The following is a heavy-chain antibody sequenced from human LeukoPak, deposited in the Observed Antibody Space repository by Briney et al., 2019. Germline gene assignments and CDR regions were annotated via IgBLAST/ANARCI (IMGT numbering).Heavy chain of an antibody. Sequence: GGSLRLSCAASGFTFSSYAMSWVRQAPGKGLEWVSAISGSGGSTYYADSVKGRFTISRDNSKNTLYLQMNSLRAEDTAVYYCAKEAVKGYSSSVGLTDYWGQGTLVIVSS. CDR1: GFTFSSYA. CDR3: AKEAVKGYSSSVGLTDY. D-gene: IGHD6-13*01. V-gene: IGHV3-23*01. CDR2: ISGSGGST. J-gene: IGHJ4*02.